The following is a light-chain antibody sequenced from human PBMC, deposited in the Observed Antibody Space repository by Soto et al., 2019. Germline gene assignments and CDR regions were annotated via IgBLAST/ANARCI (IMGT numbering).Light chain of an antibody. CDR3: MSYAGGNRFV. CDR2: QVT. Sequence: QSVLTQPPSASGSPGQSVTISCAGTINDVGGYNYVSWYQQHPGKVRQLMIYQVTKRPSGVPDRFSASKSDTTASLTISGLQAEDEGDYYCMSYAGGNRFVFGTGTKVTVL. CDR1: INDVGGYNY. V-gene: IGLV2-8*01. J-gene: IGLJ1*01.